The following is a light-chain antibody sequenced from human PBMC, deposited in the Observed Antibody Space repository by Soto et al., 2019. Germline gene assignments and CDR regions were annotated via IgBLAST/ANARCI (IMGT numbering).Light chain of an antibody. Sequence: DIQMTQSPSSLSSSLVDRFXXTWPASQSISSWLAWYQQKPGKAPKLLIYDASSLESGVPSRFSGSGSGTEFTLTISSLQPDDFATYYCQQYNSYSLTFAGGTKVDIK. CDR1: QSISSW. CDR3: QQYNSYSLT. J-gene: IGKJ4*01. CDR2: DAS. V-gene: IGKV1-5*01.